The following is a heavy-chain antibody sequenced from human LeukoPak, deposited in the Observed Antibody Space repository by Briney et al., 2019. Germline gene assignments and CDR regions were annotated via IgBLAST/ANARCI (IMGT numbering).Heavy chain of an antibody. CDR3: AKDDGYNHCFDY. J-gene: IGHJ4*02. Sequence: PGGSLRLSCAASGFTFSSYGMHWVRQAPGKGLEWVAVISYDGSNKYYADSVKGRFTISRDDSKNTLYLQMNSLRAEDAAVYYCAKDDGYNHCFDYWGQGTLVTVSS. CDR1: GFTFSSYG. CDR2: ISYDGSNK. D-gene: IGHD5-24*01. V-gene: IGHV3-30*18.